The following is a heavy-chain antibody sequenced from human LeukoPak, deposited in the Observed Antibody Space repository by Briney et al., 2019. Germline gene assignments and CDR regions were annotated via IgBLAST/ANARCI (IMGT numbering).Heavy chain of an antibody. V-gene: IGHV4-39*01. CDR1: GGSISSSSYY. CDR3: ARRNGHSWDVGNWFDP. CDR2: IYYSGIT. D-gene: IGHD6-13*01. Sequence: SETLSLTCSVSGGSISSSSYYWGWIRQPPGMGLEWIGSIYYSGITYYDQSLKSRATVSVDTSKNQFSLNLNSVTAADTAVYYCARRNGHSWDVGNWFDPWGQGTVVTVSS. J-gene: IGHJ5*02.